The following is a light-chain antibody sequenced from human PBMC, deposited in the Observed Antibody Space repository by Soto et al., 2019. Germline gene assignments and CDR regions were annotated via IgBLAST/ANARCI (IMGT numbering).Light chain of an antibody. CDR1: QSVSSSY. J-gene: IGKJ2*01. V-gene: IGKV3-20*01. Sequence: EIVLTQSPGTLSLSPGERVTISCRASQSVSSSYLAWYQHKPGQAPRLLIYGASSRATGIPDRFSGSGSGTDFTLTISRLESEDFAVYYCQQYGSSPHTFGQGTKLEIK. CDR2: GAS. CDR3: QQYGSSPHT.